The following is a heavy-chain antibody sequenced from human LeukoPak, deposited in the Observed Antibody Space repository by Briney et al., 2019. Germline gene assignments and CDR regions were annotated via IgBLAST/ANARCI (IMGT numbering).Heavy chain of an antibody. V-gene: IGHV4-39*01. D-gene: IGHD6-25*01. CDR1: GVSISSSSYY. J-gene: IGHJ4*01. CDR3: AKSGGYGLIDY. CDR2: IYSSGST. Sequence: SETLSLTCTISGVSISSSSYYWGWIRQPPVKGLEWIGSIYSSGSTYYNSSLKSRVTISIDTSKNQVSLKMSSVTAADTAVYYCAKSGGYGLIDYWGQGTLVTVSS.